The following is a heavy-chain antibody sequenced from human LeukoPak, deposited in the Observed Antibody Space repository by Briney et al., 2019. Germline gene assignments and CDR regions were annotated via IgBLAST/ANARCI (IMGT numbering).Heavy chain of an antibody. CDR1: GFTFSTYG. CDR3: AKDRSGSYSQGLDY. V-gene: IGHV3-30*02. J-gene: IGHJ4*02. D-gene: IGHD1-26*01. CDR2: IRYDGSNK. Sequence: GGSLRLSCAASGFTFSTYGMHWVRQAPGKGLEWVTFIRYDGSNKYYADSVKGRFTISRDNSKNTLYLQMNSLRAEDTAVYYCAKDRSGSYSQGLDYWGQGTLVTVSS.